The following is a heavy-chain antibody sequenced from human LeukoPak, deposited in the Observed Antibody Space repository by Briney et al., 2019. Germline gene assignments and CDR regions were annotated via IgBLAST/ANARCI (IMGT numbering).Heavy chain of an antibody. CDR2: INHSGST. D-gene: IGHD4-17*01. CDR1: GGSFSGYY. J-gene: IGHJ4*02. V-gene: IGHV4-34*01. Sequence: SETLSLTCAVYGGSFSGYYWSWIRQPPGKGLEWIGEINHSGSTNYNPSLKSRVTISVDTSKNQFSLKLSSVTAADTAVYYCARGRGAYGDRRGIDYWGQETLVTVSS. CDR3: ARGRGAYGDRRGIDY.